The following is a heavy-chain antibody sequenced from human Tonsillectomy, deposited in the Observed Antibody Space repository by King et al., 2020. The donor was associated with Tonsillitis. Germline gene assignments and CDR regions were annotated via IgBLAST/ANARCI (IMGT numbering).Heavy chain of an antibody. Sequence: QLVQSGAEMKKPGASVKVSCKASGYTFTDYFIHWVRQAPGQGLEWMGWISPDNGRTNYAPKFRGWVTMTRDTSITTAYLELTRLTSDDTAVYYCAADPPGWHALDIWGQGTMVTVSS. CDR1: GYTFTDYF. CDR2: ISPDNGRT. V-gene: IGHV1-2*04. J-gene: IGHJ3*02. CDR3: AADPPGWHALDI. D-gene: IGHD6-19*01.